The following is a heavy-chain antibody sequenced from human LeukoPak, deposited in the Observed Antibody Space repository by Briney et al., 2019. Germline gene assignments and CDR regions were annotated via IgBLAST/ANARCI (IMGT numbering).Heavy chain of an antibody. CDR3: ARHDQLLINWFDP. Sequence: ASVKVSCKASGYTFTGYYMHWVRQAPGQGLEWMGWINPNSGGTNYAQKFQGRVTMTRDTSISTAYMELSRLRSDDTAVYYCARHDQLLINWFDPWGQRTLVTVSS. CDR1: GYTFTGYY. J-gene: IGHJ5*02. D-gene: IGHD2-2*01. V-gene: IGHV1-2*02. CDR2: INPNSGGT.